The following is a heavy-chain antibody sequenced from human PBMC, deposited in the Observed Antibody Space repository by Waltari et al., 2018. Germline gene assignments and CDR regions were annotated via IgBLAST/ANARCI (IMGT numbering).Heavy chain of an antibody. CDR3: ARGSPIVATITAPRVDAFDI. CDR2: IYHSGST. CDR1: GGSISSGGYS. D-gene: IGHD5-12*01. V-gene: IGHV4-30-2*01. Sequence: QLQLQESGSGLVKPSQTLSLTCAVSGGSISSGGYSWSWLRQPPGKGLEWIGYIYHSGSTYYNPSLKSRVTISVDRSKNQFSLKLSSVTAADTAVYYCARGSPIVATITAPRVDAFDIWGQGTMVTVSS. J-gene: IGHJ3*02.